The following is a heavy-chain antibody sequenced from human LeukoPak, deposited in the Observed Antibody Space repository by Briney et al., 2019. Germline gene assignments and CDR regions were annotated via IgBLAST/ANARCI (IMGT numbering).Heavy chain of an antibody. CDR3: ASLRVPGDFDY. Sequence: SETLSLTCTVSGGSISSRTYYWGWIRQPPGKGLEWIGNIYYSGSTYYNPSLKSRINMSVDKSKNHFSLKLSSVPAADTAIYYCASLRVPGDFDYWGQGTLVTVSS. CDR1: GGSISSRTYY. J-gene: IGHJ4*02. D-gene: IGHD1-14*01. CDR2: IYYSGST. V-gene: IGHV4-39*02.